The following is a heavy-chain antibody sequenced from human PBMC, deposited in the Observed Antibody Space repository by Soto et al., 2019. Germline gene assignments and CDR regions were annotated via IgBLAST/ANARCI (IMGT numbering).Heavy chain of an antibody. J-gene: IGHJ4*02. CDR1: GGSISSGGYY. CDR3: ARVEGSSYYFRHDC. Sequence: SETLSLTCTVSGGSISSGGYYWSWIRQHPGKGLEWIGNIYYSGSSYYNPSLKSRATMSIDTSKDQFSLRLGSVTAADTAIYYCARVEGSSYYFRHDCWGRGTLVTVSS. D-gene: IGHD1-26*01. V-gene: IGHV4-31*03. CDR2: IYYSGSS.